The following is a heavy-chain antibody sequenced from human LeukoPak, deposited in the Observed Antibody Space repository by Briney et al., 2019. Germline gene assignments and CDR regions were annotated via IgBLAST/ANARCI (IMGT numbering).Heavy chain of an antibody. CDR3: ASENGDYNAFDI. CDR1: GYTFTNYA. CDR2: IIPILGIA. D-gene: IGHD4-17*01. J-gene: IGHJ3*02. Sequence: ASVKVSCKASGYTFTNYAVSWVRQAPGQGLEWMGRIIPILGIANYAQKFQGRVTITADKSTSTAYMELSSLRSEDTALYYCASENGDYNAFDIWGHGTMVTVSS. V-gene: IGHV1-69*04.